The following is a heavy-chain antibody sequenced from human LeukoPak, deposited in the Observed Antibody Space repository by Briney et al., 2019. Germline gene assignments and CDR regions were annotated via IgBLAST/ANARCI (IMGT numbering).Heavy chain of an antibody. J-gene: IGHJ5*02. CDR2: IIPILGMA. V-gene: IGHV1-69*02. D-gene: IGHD6-13*01. CDR3: ARGTGESSSTNWFDP. Sequence: SSAPVSCMACVCTLSHYTISGVRQAAARGRAGVGRIIPILGMANFAPKFQDRGTITADKSTSPAHIEPSSLNPEDTAVYYFARGTGESSSTNWFDPWGQGTLVSVSS. CDR1: VCTLSHYT.